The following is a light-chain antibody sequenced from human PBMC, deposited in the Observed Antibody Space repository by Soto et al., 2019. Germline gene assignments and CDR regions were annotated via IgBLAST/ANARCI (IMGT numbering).Light chain of an antibody. CDR2: AAS. CDR1: QSISSY. J-gene: IGKJ1*01. V-gene: IGKV1-39*01. CDR3: QQSYSTPRT. Sequence: DIQMTQSPSSLSVSVGDRVTITCRASQSISSYLNWYQQKPGKAPKLLIYAASSLQSGVPSRFSGSESGTDFTLTISSLQPEDFAVYYCQQSYSTPRTFGQGTKVDIK.